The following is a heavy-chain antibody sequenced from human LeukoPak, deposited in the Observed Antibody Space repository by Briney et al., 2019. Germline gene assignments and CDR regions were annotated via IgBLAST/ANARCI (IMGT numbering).Heavy chain of an antibody. Sequence: SETLSLTCTVSGDSISSGSYYWSWTRQPAGKGLEWIGRIYTSGSTNYNPSLKSRVTISVDTSKNQFSLKLSSVTAADTAMYYCARGRVEMATIDFDYWGQGTLVTVSS. V-gene: IGHV4-61*02. D-gene: IGHD5-24*01. J-gene: IGHJ4*02. CDR1: GDSISSGSYY. CDR3: ARGRVEMATIDFDY. CDR2: IYTSGST.